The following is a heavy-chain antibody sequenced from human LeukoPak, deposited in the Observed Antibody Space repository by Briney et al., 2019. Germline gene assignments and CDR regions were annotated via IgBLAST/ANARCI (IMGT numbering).Heavy chain of an antibody. Sequence: GGSLRLSCAASGFTFSNYGMNWVRQAPGKGLEWISYISSSSSLIYYADSVKGRFTVSRDNANNSLYLQMNSLRAEDTAVYYCGGPGASDYGMDVWGQGTTVTVSS. J-gene: IGHJ6*02. CDR3: GGPGASDYGMDV. V-gene: IGHV3-48*04. D-gene: IGHD3-10*01. CDR1: GFTFSNYG. CDR2: ISSSSSLI.